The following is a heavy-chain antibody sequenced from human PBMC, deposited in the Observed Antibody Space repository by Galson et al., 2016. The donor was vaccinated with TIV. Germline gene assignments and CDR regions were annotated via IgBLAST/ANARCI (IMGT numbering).Heavy chain of an antibody. J-gene: IGHJ4*02. CDR3: AKIRIRGVYYFAY. V-gene: IGHV3-23*01. D-gene: IGHD3-10*01. CDR2: ISYTGDST. Sequence: SLRLSCAASGFTFSTYAMNWLRQAPGKGLEWVSTISYTGDSTYYTDSVKGRFTISRDNSKNTLYFQMNSLRAEDTAIYYCAKIRIRGVYYFAYWGQGTLVTVSS. CDR1: GFTFSTYA.